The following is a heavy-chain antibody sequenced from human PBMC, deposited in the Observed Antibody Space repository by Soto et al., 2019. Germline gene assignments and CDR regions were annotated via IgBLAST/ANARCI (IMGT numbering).Heavy chain of an antibody. D-gene: IGHD1-1*01. Sequence: ASVKVSCKASGYTFTGYYMHWVRQAPGQGLEWMGWINPNSGGTNYAQKFQGRVTVTRDTSISTAYMELSRLRSDDTAVYYCARLLRGVVQAPRTNWFDPWGQGPLVTVSS. CDR2: INPNSGGT. V-gene: IGHV1-2*02. CDR3: ARLLRGVVQAPRTNWFDP. CDR1: GYTFTGYY. J-gene: IGHJ5*02.